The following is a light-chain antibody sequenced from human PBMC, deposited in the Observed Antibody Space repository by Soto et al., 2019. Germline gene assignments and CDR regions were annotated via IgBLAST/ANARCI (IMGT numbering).Light chain of an antibody. CDR1: QGISNY. Sequence: QFTPSPSSLSASILRRVPITCRASQGISNYLAWYQQKPGKAPKLLIYGASTLQSGVPSRFNGSGSGTDFTLTISSLKPEDCATYYCQKITTFGQGTRLEIK. J-gene: IGKJ5*01. V-gene: IGKV1-9*01. CDR2: GAS. CDR3: QKITT.